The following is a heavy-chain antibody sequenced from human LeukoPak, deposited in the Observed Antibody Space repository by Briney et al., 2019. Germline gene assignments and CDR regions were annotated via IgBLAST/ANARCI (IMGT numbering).Heavy chain of an antibody. J-gene: IGHJ5*02. V-gene: IGHV4-39*01. CDR3: ARGLGSSSFNWFDP. CDR1: GGSISSSSYY. D-gene: IGHD6-6*01. CDR2: IYYSGST. Sequence: PSETLSLTCTVSGGSISSSSYYWGWIRQPPGKGLEWIGSIYYSGSTYYNPSLKSRVTISVDTSKNQFSLKLSSVTAADTAVYYCARGLGSSSFNWFDPWGQGTLVTVSS.